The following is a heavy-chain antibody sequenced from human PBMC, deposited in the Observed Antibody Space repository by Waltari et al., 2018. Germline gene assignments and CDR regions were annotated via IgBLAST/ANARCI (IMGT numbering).Heavy chain of an antibody. J-gene: IGHJ5*02. CDR1: GYTSTDSV. CDR2: INPKSGAT. CDR3: ARHIDSIRSA. D-gene: IGHD2-21*01. V-gene: IGHV1-2*06. Sequence: QVQLVQSGAEVKKPGTSVKVSCKASGYTSTDSVIDWVRHAPGQGLEWMGRINPKSGATTYPQKLQGRITMTRDTSSGTAYMELGSVTSDDTALYYCARHIDSIRSAWGQGTLVTVSS.